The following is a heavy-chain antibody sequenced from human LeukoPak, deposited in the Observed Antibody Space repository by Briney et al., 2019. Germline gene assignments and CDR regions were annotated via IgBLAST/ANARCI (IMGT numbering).Heavy chain of an antibody. CDR3: ARDNSAGGYDAPGYFDY. V-gene: IGHV1-18*04. D-gene: IGHD5-12*01. Sequence: ASVKVSCKASVYTFTSYGISWVRQAPGQGREWMGWISAYNGNTNYAQKLQGRVTMTTDTSTSTAYMELRSLRSDDTAVYYCARDNSAGGYDAPGYFDYWGQGTLVTVSS. CDR2: ISAYNGNT. J-gene: IGHJ4*02. CDR1: VYTFTSYG.